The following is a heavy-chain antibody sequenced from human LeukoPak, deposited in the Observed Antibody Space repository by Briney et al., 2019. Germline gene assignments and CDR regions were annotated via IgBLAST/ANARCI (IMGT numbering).Heavy chain of an antibody. J-gene: IGHJ2*01. D-gene: IGHD4-23*01. CDR2: ITTGGTM. CDR3: ARALHGGKLVWYFDL. V-gene: IGHV3-48*03. Sequence: GGSLRLSCAASGFTFSNYEMTWVRLAPGKGLEWVSHITTGGTMYYADSVKGRFTISRDNAKNSLYLQLNSLRAEDTALYHCARALHGGKLVWYFDLWGRGTLVSVSS. CDR1: GFTFSNYE.